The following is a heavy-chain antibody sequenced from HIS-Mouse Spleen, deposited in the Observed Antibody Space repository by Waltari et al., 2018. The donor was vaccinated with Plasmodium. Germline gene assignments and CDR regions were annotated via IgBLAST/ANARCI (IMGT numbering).Heavy chain of an antibody. Sequence: QLQLQESGPGLVKPSETLSLTCTVSGCSISSSSYYWGWIRPPPGKGLGWIGSIYYSGSTYYNPSLKSRVTISVDTSKNQFSLKLSSVTAADTAVYYCARRGGSYYYFDYWGQGTLVTVSS. CDR2: IYYSGST. CDR1: GCSISSSSYY. V-gene: IGHV4-39*01. CDR3: ARRGGSYYYFDY. D-gene: IGHD1-26*01. J-gene: IGHJ4*02.